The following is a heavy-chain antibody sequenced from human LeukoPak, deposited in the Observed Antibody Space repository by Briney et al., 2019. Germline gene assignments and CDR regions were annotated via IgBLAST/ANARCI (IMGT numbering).Heavy chain of an antibody. D-gene: IGHD1-26*01. CDR1: GYTFTGYY. J-gene: IGHJ5*02. CDR3: ARGASGSYYRGGIDWFDP. V-gene: IGHV1-2*02. Sequence: ASVKVSCKASGYTFTGYYMHWVRQAPGQGLEWTGWINPNSGGTNYAQKFQGRVTMTRDTSISTAYMELSRLRSDDTAVYYCARGASGSYYRGGIDWFDPWGQGTLVTVSS. CDR2: INPNSGGT.